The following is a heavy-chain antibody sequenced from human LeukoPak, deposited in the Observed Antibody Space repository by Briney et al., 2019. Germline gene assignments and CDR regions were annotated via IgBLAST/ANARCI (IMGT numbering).Heavy chain of an antibody. CDR3: ARRGYNWNAIDY. V-gene: IGHV3-48*04. CDR1: GFTLSSYS. CDR2: ISSSGNII. J-gene: IGHJ4*02. D-gene: IGHD1-20*01. Sequence: GGSLRLSCAASGFTLSSYSMSWIRQAPGKGLEWVSYISSSGNIIYYADSVKGRFTISRDNAKNSLYLQMNSLRAEDTAVYYCARRGYNWNAIDYWGQGTLVTVSS.